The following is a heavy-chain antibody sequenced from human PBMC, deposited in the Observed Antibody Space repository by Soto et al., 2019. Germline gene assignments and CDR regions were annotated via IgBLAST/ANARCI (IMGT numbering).Heavy chain of an antibody. CDR3: ARDSGPARPGLGYYYYGMDV. CDR1: GGSISSGGYY. J-gene: IGHJ6*02. Sequence: QVQLQESGPGLVKPSQTLSLTCTVSGGSISSGGYYWSWIRQHPGKGLEWIGYIYYSGSTYYNPSLKSRVTISVDTSKNQFSLKLSYVTAADTAVYYCARDSGPARPGLGYYYYGMDVWGQGTTVTVSS. V-gene: IGHV4-31*03. D-gene: IGHD6-6*01. CDR2: IYYSGST.